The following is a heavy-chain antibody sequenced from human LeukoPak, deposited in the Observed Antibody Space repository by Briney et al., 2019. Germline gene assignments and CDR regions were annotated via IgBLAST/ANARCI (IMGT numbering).Heavy chain of an antibody. CDR1: GFTFSNYA. J-gene: IGHJ6*03. CDR3: ARGRHLAHFYYYMDV. CDR2: LSSDDNTE. Sequence: PGGSLRLSCAASGFTFSNYAMHWVRQAPGKGLEWVAVLSSDDNTEYYAVSVKGRFTISSDNSKSTLFLQMNSLRAEDTALYYCARGRHLAHFYYYMDVWGRGTTVTVSS. V-gene: IGHV3-30*01.